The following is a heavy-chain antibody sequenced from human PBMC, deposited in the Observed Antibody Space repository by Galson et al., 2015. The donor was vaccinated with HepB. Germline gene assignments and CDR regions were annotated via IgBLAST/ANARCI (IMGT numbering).Heavy chain of an antibody. Sequence: SVKVSCKASGYTFTSYYMHWVRQAPGQGLEWMGIINPSGGSTSYAQKFQGRVTMTRDTSTSTVYMELSSLRSEDTAVYYCARGRLQVVVPAAARDYYYMDVWGKGTTVTVSS. D-gene: IGHD2-2*01. CDR3: ARGRLQVVVPAAARDYYYMDV. CDR1: GYTFTSYY. CDR2: INPSGGST. J-gene: IGHJ6*03. V-gene: IGHV1-46*01.